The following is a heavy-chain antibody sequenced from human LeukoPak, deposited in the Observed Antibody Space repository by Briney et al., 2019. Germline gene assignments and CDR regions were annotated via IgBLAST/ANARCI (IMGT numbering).Heavy chain of an antibody. CDR1: NYPITFSYY. CDR2: IYHSGGST. J-gene: IGHJ5*02. V-gene: IGHV4-38-2*02. D-gene: IGHD1-20*01. Sequence: SETLSLTCTVSNYPITFSYYWGWTRQSPGKGLEWIGSIYHSGGSTFYNPSLESRLTMSVDTSKNQISLQMRSVTAEDTAVYYCARDHTTLTGHIQYFDPWGRGTLVTVSS. CDR3: ARDHTTLTGHIQYFDP.